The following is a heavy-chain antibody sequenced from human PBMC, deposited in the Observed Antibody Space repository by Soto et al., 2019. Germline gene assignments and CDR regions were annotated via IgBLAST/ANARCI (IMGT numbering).Heavy chain of an antibody. J-gene: IGHJ1*01. CDR3: ARDPRSITGTTSSEDFQH. CDR2: IIPLLGIT. Sequence: QAQLMQSGAEVKKPGSSVKVSCKASGGTFSGYAINWVRQAPGQGLEWMGGIIPLLGITDYGQKFQGRLTIAADDSTGTAYMGLRGLRSEDTAVYYCARDPRSITGTTSSEDFQHWGQGTLVSVSS. D-gene: IGHD1-20*01. CDR1: GGTFSGYA. V-gene: IGHV1-69*01.